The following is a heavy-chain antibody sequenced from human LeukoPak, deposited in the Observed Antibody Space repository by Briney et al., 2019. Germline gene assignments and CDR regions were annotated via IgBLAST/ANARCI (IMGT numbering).Heavy chain of an antibody. CDR2: IRYDGSNK. CDR3: AKGFDYYYGAGIYFDY. J-gene: IGHJ4*02. V-gene: IGHV3-30*02. Sequence: GGSLRLSCAASGFTFSSYGMHWVRQAPGKGLEWVAFIRYDGSNKYYADSVKGRFTISRDNSKNTLYLQMNSLRAEDTAVYYCAKGFDYYYGAGIYFDYWGQGTLVTVSS. D-gene: IGHD3-10*01. CDR1: GFTFSSYG.